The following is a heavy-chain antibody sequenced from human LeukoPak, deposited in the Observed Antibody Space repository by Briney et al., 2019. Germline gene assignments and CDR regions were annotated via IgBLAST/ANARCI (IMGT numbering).Heavy chain of an antibody. CDR2: IKQDGSEK. Sequence: GGSLRLSCSASGFTLSNYWMHWVRQAPGKGLEWVANIKQDGSEKYYVDSVKGRFTISRDNAKNSLYLQMNSLRAEDTAVYYCARAMDVWGQGTTVTVSS. V-gene: IGHV3-7*01. J-gene: IGHJ6*02. CDR1: GFTLSNYW. CDR3: ARAMDV.